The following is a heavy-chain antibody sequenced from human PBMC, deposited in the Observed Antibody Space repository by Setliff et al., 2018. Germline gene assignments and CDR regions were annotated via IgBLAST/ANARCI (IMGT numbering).Heavy chain of an antibody. D-gene: IGHD6-13*01. CDR2: IYHSGYT. CDR1: GYSISSGYY. CDR3: TSQLATVYFDY. V-gene: IGHV4-38-2*02. Sequence: KTSETLSLTCTVSGYSISSGYYWGWIRQPPGKGLEWLGSIYHSGYTYYNPSLKSRVTIPVDTSKNQFSLKLSSVTAADTAVYYCTSQLATVYFDYWGQGTLVTVSS. J-gene: IGHJ4*02.